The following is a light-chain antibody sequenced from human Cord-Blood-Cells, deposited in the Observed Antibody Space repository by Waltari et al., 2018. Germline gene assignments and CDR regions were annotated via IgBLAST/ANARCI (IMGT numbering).Light chain of an antibody. CDR2: LGS. CDR1: QSLLHSNGYNY. V-gene: IGKV2-28*01. Sequence: DIVLTQSPFSLPVTPGEPASISCRSSQSLLHSNGYNYLDWYLQKPGQSPQLLIYLGSNRASGVPDRFSGSGSGTDFTLKISSVEAEDVGVYYCMQALQTPLTFGGGTKVEIK. J-gene: IGKJ4*01. CDR3: MQALQTPLT.